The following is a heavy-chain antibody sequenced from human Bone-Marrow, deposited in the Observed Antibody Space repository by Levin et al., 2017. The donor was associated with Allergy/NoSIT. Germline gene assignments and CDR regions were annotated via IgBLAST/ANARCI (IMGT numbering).Heavy chain of an antibody. Sequence: GESLKISCAASGFTFSSYSMNWVRQAPGKGLEWVSYISSSSSTIYYADSVKGRFTISRDNAKNSLYLQMNSLRAEDTAVYYCARGRSGSYDNGYYFDYWGQGTLVTVSS. D-gene: IGHD1-26*01. CDR1: GFTFSSYS. CDR3: ARGRSGSYDNGYYFDY. CDR2: ISSSSSTI. V-gene: IGHV3-48*01. J-gene: IGHJ4*02.